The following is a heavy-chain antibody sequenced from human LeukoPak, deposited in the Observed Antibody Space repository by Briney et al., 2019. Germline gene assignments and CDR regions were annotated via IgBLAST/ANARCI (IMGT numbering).Heavy chain of an antibody. D-gene: IGHD3-16*01. CDR2: INTDGSST. J-gene: IGHJ4*02. V-gene: IGHV3-74*01. CDR1: GFTFSSYW. CDR3: ARVGGEYVVSDY. Sequence: PGGSLRLSCAASGFTFSSYWMHWVRQAPGKGLVWVSRINTDGSSTSYADSVKGRFTLSRDNAKNTLYLQMNSLTAEDTAVYYCARVGGEYVVSDYWGQGTLVAVSS.